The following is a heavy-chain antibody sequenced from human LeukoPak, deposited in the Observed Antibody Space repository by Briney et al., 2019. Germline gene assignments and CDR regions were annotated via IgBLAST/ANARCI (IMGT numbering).Heavy chain of an antibody. CDR1: RFTFSTYA. V-gene: IGHV3-23*01. D-gene: IGHD4-23*01. CDR3: ALHIHSGNLLSYFDY. J-gene: IGHJ4*02. Sequence: GGSLRLSCAASRFTFSTYAMSWVRQTPGKGLEWVSAISASGRNIYYADSVKGRFTISRDDSKNTLYLQMNSLRVEDTAVYYYALHIHSGNLLSYFDYRGQGTLVTVSS. CDR2: ISASGRNI.